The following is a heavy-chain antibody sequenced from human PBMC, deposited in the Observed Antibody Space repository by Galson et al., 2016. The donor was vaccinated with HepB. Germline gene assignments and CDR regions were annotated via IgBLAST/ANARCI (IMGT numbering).Heavy chain of an antibody. V-gene: IGHV1-69*13. Sequence: SVKVSCKASGGTFSSYAISWVRQAPGQGLEWMGGIIPMFGTANYAQKFQGRVTIIADESTSTAYMELSSLRSDDTAVYYCASGGHGYEVYYYYMDGWGKGTTVTVSS. CDR3: ASGGHGYEVYYYYMDG. CDR1: GGTFSSYA. CDR2: IIPMFGTA. D-gene: IGHD5-12*01. J-gene: IGHJ6*03.